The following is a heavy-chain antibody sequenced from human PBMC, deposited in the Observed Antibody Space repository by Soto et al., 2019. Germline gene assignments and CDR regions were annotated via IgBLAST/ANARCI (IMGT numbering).Heavy chain of an antibody. CDR1: GDSISSINNY. V-gene: IGHV4-31*03. CDR3: ARSIDP. Sequence: SETLSLTCTVAGDSISSINNYWSWIRQHPGKGLEWIGYIYYSGFTYYNPSLKSRVTISVDTSKNQFSLKLSSVTAADTAVYYCARSIDPWGQGTLVTVSS. CDR2: IYYSGFT. J-gene: IGHJ5*02.